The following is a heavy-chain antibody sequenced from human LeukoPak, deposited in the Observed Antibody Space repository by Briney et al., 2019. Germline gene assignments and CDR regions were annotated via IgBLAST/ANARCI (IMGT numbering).Heavy chain of an antibody. J-gene: IGHJ6*02. CDR3: AGKTDYYYGMDV. V-gene: IGHV4-34*01. CDR2: INHSGST. Sequence: PSETLSLTCAVYGGSFSGYYWSWIRQPPGKGLEWIGEINHSGSTNYNPSLKSRVTISVDTSKNQFSLKLSSVTAADTAVYYCAGKTDYYYGMDVWGQGTTVTVSS. CDR1: GGSFSGYY.